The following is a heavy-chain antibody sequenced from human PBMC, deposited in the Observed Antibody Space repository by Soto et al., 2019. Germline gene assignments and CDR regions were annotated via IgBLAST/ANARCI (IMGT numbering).Heavy chain of an antibody. D-gene: IGHD6-19*01. CDR2: IWYDGSNK. CDR1: GFTFSNNG. CDR3: ARESSGWSPTYYLDY. J-gene: IGHJ4*02. Sequence: AGSLRLTCAASGFTFSNNGMDWVRQAPGKGLEWVSIIWYDGSNKYHTDSVKGRFTISRDNSKNTLYLQMNSLRVEDTAVYYCARESSGWSPTYYLDYWGQGTLVTVSS. V-gene: IGHV3-33*01.